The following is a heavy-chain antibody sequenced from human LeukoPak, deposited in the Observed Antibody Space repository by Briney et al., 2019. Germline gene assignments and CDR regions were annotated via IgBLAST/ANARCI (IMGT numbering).Heavy chain of an antibody. Sequence: ASVKVSCKATGYTFTSYYMHWVRQAPGQGLEWMGIINPSAGSTSDAQKFQGRVTMTRDTSTSTVYMELSSLRSADTAGYYCARERGGGLDYWGQGTLVIVSS. CDR3: ARERGGGLDY. J-gene: IGHJ4*02. V-gene: IGHV1-46*01. CDR2: INPSAGST. CDR1: GYTFTSYY. D-gene: IGHD3-16*01.